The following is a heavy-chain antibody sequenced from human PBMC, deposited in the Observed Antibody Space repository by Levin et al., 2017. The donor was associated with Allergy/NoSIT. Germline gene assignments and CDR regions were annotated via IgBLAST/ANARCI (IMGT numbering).Heavy chain of an antibody. CDR2: IYYSGST. CDR1: GGSISNYY. J-gene: IGHJ2*01. CDR3: VRGSTWSWYFDL. Sequence: TPGGSLRLSCTVSGGSISNYYWNWIRESPGKGLEWVGCIYYSGSTDYNPSLKSRVTISVDTSKNQFSLKLSSVTAADTAVYYCVRGSTWSWYFDLWGRGTLVTVSS. V-gene: IGHV4-59*01. D-gene: IGHD1-1*01.